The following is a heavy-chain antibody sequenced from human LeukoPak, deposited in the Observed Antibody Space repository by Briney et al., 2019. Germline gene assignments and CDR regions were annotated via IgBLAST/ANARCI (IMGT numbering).Heavy chain of an antibody. CDR1: GFTFSSYG. D-gene: IGHD3-10*01. CDR3: AKDLHYGSADY. CDR2: ISGSGGNT. V-gene: IGHV3-23*01. Sequence: GGSLRLSCAASGFTFSSYGMSWVRQAPGKGLEWVAAISGSGGNTYYADSVKGRFTISRDNSKNTLYLQMNSLRAEDTAVYYCAKDLHYGSADYWGQGNLVTVSS. J-gene: IGHJ4*02.